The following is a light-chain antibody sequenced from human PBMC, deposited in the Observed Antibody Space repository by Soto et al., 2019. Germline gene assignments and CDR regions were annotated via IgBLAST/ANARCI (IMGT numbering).Light chain of an antibody. CDR1: QGISSW. J-gene: IGKJ2*01. V-gene: IGKV1-8*01. CDR3: QQYYNYPPT. Sequence: IQMTQSPSSVSASVGDRVTITCRASQGISSWLAWYQQKPGTAPKLLIYAASTLQSGVPSRFSGSGSGTDFTLTIRYLQSEDFATYFCQQYYNYPPTFGQGTKLEI. CDR2: AAS.